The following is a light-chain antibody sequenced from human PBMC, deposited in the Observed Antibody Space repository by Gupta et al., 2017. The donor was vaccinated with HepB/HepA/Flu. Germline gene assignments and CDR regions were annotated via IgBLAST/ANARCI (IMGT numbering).Light chain of an antibody. CDR2: SDV. Sequence: QSALTQPPSASGTPGQRVTLSCSGSPSNIGAHYVYWSQQLPGSAPKLLSYSDVQRPSGVPGRFAGSKSGTSASLAISGLRSEDEADYCCASWDNSRRGWVFGGVTKLTVV. V-gene: IGLV1-47*01. J-gene: IGLJ3*02. CDR3: ASWDNSRRGWV. CDR1: PSNIGAHY.